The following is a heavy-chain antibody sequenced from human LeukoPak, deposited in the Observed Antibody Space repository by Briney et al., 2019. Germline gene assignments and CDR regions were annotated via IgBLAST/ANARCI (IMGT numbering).Heavy chain of an antibody. D-gene: IGHD2-15*01. CDR1: GFTFTSYW. J-gene: IGHJ5*02. CDR2: INSDGSST. V-gene: IGHV3-74*01. Sequence: SGGSLRLSCVASGFTFTSYWMHWVRQAPGKGLVWVSRINSDGSSTNYADSVKGRFTISRDNAKNTLYLQMNSLRAEDTAVYYCARVGNGGFTWFNPWGQGTLVSVSS. CDR3: ARVGNGGFTWFNP.